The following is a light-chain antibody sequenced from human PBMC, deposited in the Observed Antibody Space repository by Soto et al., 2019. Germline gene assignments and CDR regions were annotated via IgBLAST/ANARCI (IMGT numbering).Light chain of an antibody. CDR2: GAS. V-gene: IGKV3-20*01. Sequence: DIVLTQSPGTLSLSPGERATLSCRASQSVNSRYLGWYQQKPGQAPRLLIYGASSSAPGIPDRFSGSGSGTDFTLTISRLEPEDFGVYYCQQYGSSLYTFGQGTKLEIK. CDR3: QQYGSSLYT. CDR1: QSVNSRY. J-gene: IGKJ2*01.